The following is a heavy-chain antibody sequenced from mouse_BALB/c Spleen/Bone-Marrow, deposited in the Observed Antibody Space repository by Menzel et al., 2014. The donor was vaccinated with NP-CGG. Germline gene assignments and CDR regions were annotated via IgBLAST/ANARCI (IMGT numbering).Heavy chain of an antibody. CDR2: IYPGDDDT. Sequence: QVQLQQSGAELVRPGSSVKISCKASGYAFSIYWMNWVKQRPGQGLDWIGQIYPGDDDTDYNGKFKGKATLTADRSSSTAYMQLTSLTSEDSAVYFCARGGISIDYWGQGTTLTVSS. CDR1: GYAFSIYW. V-gene: IGHV1-80*01. CDR3: ARGGISIDY. J-gene: IGHJ2*01.